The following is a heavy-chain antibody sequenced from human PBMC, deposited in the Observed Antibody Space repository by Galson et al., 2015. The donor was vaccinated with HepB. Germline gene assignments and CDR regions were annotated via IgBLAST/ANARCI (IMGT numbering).Heavy chain of an antibody. V-gene: IGHV3-21*01. CDR3: ARDYSGYETPDY. CDR1: GFTFSSYS. CDR2: ISSSSSYI. Sequence: SLRLSCAASGFTFSSYSMNWVRQAPGKGLEWVSSISSSSSYIYYADSVKGRFTISRDNAKNSLYLQMNSLRAEDTAVYYCARDYSGYETPDYWGQGTLVTVSS. D-gene: IGHD5-12*01. J-gene: IGHJ4*02.